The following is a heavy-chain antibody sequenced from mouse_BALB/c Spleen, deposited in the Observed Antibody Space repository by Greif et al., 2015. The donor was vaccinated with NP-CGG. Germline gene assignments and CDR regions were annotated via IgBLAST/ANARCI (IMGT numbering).Heavy chain of an antibody. V-gene: IGHV5-17*02. CDR2: ISSGSSTI. CDR1: GFTFSSFG. CDR3: ARDFWFAY. J-gene: IGHJ3*01. Sequence: EVQGVESGGGLVQPGGSRKLSCAASGFTFSSFGMHWVRQAPEKGLEWVAYISSGSSTIYYADTVKGRFTISRDNPKNTLFLQMTSLRSEDTAMYYCARDFWFAYWGQGTLVTVSA.